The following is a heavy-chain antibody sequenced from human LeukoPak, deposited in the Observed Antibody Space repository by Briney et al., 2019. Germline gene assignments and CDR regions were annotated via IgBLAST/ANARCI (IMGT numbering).Heavy chain of an antibody. CDR2: LSGSGGTT. J-gene: IGHJ4*02. Sequence: QPGGSLRLSCAASGFTFSSYAMSWVRQAPGKGLEWVSTLSGSGGTTYYADSVKGRFTISRDNSKNTLFLQMNSLRAEDTAVYYCAKGLRYFAYWGQGTLVTVSS. CDR1: GFTFSSYA. D-gene: IGHD3-9*01. V-gene: IGHV3-23*01. CDR3: AKGLRYFAY.